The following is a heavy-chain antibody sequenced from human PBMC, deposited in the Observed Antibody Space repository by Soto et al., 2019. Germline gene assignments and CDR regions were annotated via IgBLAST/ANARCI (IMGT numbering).Heavy chain of an antibody. CDR2: ISNNGAHT. D-gene: IGHD6-13*01. CDR3: ARRGYGSRWPNVYMDV. J-gene: IGHJ6*03. Sequence: EAQLVESGGGLVQPGGSLRLSCAASGFTFSNYEMHLVRPAPGKGLGYGSGISNNGAHTDYAKSVKGRFTISRDNSENTLYLQMGSLRAEDMALYYCARRGYGSRWPNVYMDVWGKGTTVTVSS. V-gene: IGHV3-64*01. CDR1: GFTFSNYE.